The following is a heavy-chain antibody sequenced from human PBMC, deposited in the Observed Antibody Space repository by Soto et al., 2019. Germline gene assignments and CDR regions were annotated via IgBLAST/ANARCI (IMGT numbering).Heavy chain of an antibody. CDR3: ASHDFWSGYSAIYNYGMYV. Sequence: PSETLSLTCTVSGGSISSGDYYWSWIRQPPGKGLEWIGYIYYSGSTYYNPSLKSRVTISVDTSKNQFSLKLSSVTAADTAVYYCASHDFWSGYSAIYNYGMYVFGLGTAVTVSS. CDR2: IYYSGST. J-gene: IGHJ6*02. V-gene: IGHV4-30-4*01. D-gene: IGHD3-3*01. CDR1: GGSISSGDYY.